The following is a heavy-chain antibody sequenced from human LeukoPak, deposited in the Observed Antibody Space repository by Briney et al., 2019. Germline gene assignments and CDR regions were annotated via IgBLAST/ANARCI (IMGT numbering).Heavy chain of an antibody. D-gene: IGHD6-13*01. CDR1: GGSIYSPNW. CDR3: AREEGSSSSWTYNWFDP. V-gene: IGHV4/OR15-8*01. Sequence: PSETLSLTCVVSGGSIYSPNWWTWVRQPPGKGLEWIGEVSHTGSTNYHPSLKSRVTISLDKSKNHFSLRVTSMTAADTAVYYCAREEGSSSSWTYNWFDPWGQGTLVTVSS. CDR2: VSHTGST. J-gene: IGHJ5*02.